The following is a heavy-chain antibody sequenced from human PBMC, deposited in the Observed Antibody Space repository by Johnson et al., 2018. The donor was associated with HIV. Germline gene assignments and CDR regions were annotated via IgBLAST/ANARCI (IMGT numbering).Heavy chain of an antibody. Sequence: QVQLVESGGGVVQPERSLRLSCSASGFTFSRYAMHWVRQDPGKGLEWVACISYDGSNKYYADSVKGRFTISRDNSKNTLYVQMNSLRVEDTAIYYCAGGVNVAFDIWGPGTLVIVSS. D-gene: IGHD2-21*01. CDR3: AGGVNVAFDI. J-gene: IGHJ3*02. V-gene: IGHV3-30*14. CDR2: ISYDGSNK. CDR1: GFTFSRYA.